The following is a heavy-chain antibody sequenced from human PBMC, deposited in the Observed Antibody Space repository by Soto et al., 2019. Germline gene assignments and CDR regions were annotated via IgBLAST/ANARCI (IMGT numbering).Heavy chain of an antibody. D-gene: IGHD2-15*01. V-gene: IGHV3-33*01. CDR3: ARDFCSGGSCFNWFDP. J-gene: IGHJ5*02. CDR1: GFPFHTYG. Sequence: GGSLRLSCAASGFPFHTYGMNWLRQAPGKGLEWVAMIWNHGTDKYYADAVKGRFTISRDNPENTLYLQMNSLRAEDTAVYYCARDFCSGGSCFNWFDPWGQGTLVTVSS. CDR2: IWNHGTDK.